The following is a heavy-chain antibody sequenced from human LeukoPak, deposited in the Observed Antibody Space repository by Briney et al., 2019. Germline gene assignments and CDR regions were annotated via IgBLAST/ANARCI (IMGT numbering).Heavy chain of an antibody. CDR2: IDPDGSHQ. V-gene: IGHV3-7*01. D-gene: IGHD3-10*01. CDR3: ARDDPLLWFGELSYFDY. J-gene: IGHJ4*02. CDR1: GFTFSSYW. Sequence: GGSLRLSCVASGFTFSSYWATWVRQAPGKGLEWVANIDPDGSHQYYVDSVKGRFTISKDNAKNSLYLQMNSLRAGDTAVYYCARDDPLLWFGELSYFDYWGQGTLVTVSS.